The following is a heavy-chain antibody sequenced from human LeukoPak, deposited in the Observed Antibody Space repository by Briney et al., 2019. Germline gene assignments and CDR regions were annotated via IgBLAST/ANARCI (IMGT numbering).Heavy chain of an antibody. CDR2: INHSGST. D-gene: IGHD4-17*01. CDR1: GGSFSGYY. J-gene: IGHJ4*02. Sequence: SETLSLTCAVYGGSFSGYYWSWVRQPPGKGLEWIGEINHSGSTNYNPSLKSRVTISVDTSKNQFSLKLSSVTAADTAVYYCAGDYGDKLADYWGQGTLVTVSS. V-gene: IGHV4-34*01. CDR3: AGDYGDKLADY.